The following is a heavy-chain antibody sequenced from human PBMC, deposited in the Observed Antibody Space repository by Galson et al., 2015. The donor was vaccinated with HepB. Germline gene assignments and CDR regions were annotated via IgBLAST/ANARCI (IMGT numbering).Heavy chain of an antibody. J-gene: IGHJ4*02. CDR1: GFTFDDYA. CDR2: ISWNSGSI. Sequence: SLRLSCAASGFTFDDYAMHWVRQAPGKGLEWVSGISWNSGSIGYADSVKGRFTISRDNAKNSLYLQMNSLRAEDTAVYYCARERGYSSVWGQGTLVTVSS. CDR3: ARERGYSSV. V-gene: IGHV3-9*01. D-gene: IGHD5-18*01.